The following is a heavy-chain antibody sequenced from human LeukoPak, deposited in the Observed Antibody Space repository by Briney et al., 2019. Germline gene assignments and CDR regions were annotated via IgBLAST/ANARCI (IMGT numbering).Heavy chain of an antibody. J-gene: IGHJ6*02. V-gene: IGHV3-30*02. D-gene: IGHD6-13*01. CDR3: AKSKQQLVDYYYYCMDV. CDR2: IRYDGGNK. CDR1: GFTFSSYG. Sequence: GGSLRLSCAASGFTFSSYGMHWVRQAPGKGLEWVAFIRYDGGNKYYPDSVKGRFTISRDNSKNTLYLQMNSLRAADTAMYYCAKSKQQLVDYYYYCMDVWGQGTTVTVSS.